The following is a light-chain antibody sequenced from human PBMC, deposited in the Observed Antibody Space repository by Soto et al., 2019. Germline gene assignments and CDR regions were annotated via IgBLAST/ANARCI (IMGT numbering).Light chain of an antibody. J-gene: IGLJ2*01. CDR2: EVN. Sequence: QSALTQPPSASGSPGQSVAISCTGTNSDIGNYNFVSWYQQHPGKAPKLMIYEVNKRPSGVPDRFSGSKSGNTASLTVSGLQPEDEADYYCSSYAGSNNLLFGGGTQLT. V-gene: IGLV2-8*01. CDR3: SSYAGSNNLL. CDR1: NSDIGNYNF.